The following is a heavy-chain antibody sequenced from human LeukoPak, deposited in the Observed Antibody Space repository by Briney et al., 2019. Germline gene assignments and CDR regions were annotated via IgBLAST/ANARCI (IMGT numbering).Heavy chain of an antibody. D-gene: IGHD6-19*01. CDR1: GYTFTSYG. Sequence: ASVKVSCKASGYTFTSYGISWVRQARGQGLEWMGWISAYNGNTNYAQKLQGRVTMTTDTSTSTAYMELRSLRSDDTAVYYCASLRYSSGRNTFFDYWGQGTLVTVSS. CDR3: ASLRYSSGRNTFFDY. CDR2: ISAYNGNT. J-gene: IGHJ4*02. V-gene: IGHV1-18*01.